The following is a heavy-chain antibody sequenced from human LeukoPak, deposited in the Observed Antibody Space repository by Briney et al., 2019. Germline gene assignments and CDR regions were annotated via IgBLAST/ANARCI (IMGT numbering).Heavy chain of an antibody. CDR1: GYTFTSYG. CDR3: AGAYYDILTGYYNPFDY. Sequence: ASVKVSCKASGYTFTSYGISWVRQAPGQGLEWMGWISAYNGNTNYAQKLQGRVTMTTDTSTSTAYMELRSLRSDDRAVYYCAGAYYDILTGYYNPFDYWGQGTLVTVSS. J-gene: IGHJ4*02. CDR2: ISAYNGNT. V-gene: IGHV1-18*01. D-gene: IGHD3-9*01.